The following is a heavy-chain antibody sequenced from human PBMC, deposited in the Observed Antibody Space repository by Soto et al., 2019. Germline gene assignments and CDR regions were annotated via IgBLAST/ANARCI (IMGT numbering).Heavy chain of an antibody. J-gene: IGHJ4*02. CDR3: ANGDSSSWYPDPYFDY. CDR1: GFTFSSNA. V-gene: IGHV3-23*01. CDR2: ISGSGYST. D-gene: IGHD6-13*01. Sequence: EVQLLESGGGFVQPGGSLRLSCAASGFTFSSNAMSWVRQAPGKGLEWVTAISGSGYSTYYADSVKGRFTISRDNSKNTLYLQMNSLRAEDTAVYYCANGDSSSWYPDPYFDYWGQGTLVTVSS.